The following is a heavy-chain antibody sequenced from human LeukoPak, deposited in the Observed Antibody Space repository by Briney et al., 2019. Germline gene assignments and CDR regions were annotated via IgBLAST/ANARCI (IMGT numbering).Heavy chain of an antibody. J-gene: IGHJ5*02. V-gene: IGHV4-28*05. CDR1: GFSIRSSNW. CDR3: AKKPDSRNWFDP. CDR2: VYYDGSI. Sequence: SDTLSLTCAVSGFSIRSSNWWGWIRQPPGKGLEWIGYVYYDGSIYYNPSLRSRVTMPVDTSKNQFSLRLNSVTAVDTAVYYCAKKPDSRNWFDPWGQGTLVIVSS. D-gene: IGHD6-13*01.